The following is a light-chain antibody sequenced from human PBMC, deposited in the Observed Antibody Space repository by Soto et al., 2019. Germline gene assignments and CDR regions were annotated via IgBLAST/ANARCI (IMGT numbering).Light chain of an antibody. J-gene: IGLJ1*01. Sequence: QSVLTQPASVSGSPGQSITISCTGTSSDVGSYNLVSWYQQHPGKAPKLMIYEGTKRPSGVSNRFSGSKSGNTASPTISGLQAEDEADYYCCSYAGSSFYVFGTGTKLTVL. CDR2: EGT. CDR3: CSYAGSSFYV. CDR1: SSDVGSYNL. V-gene: IGLV2-23*01.